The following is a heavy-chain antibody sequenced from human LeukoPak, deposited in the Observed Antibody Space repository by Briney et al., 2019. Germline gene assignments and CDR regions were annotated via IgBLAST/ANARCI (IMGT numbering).Heavy chain of an antibody. J-gene: IGHJ4*02. CDR1: GYTFTSYT. CDR2: INAGNGDT. V-gene: IGHV1-3*03. D-gene: IGHD4-17*01. Sequence: ASVKVSCKASGYTFTSYTMHWVRQAPGQRLEWMGWINAGNGDTKYSYEFHDRVTLTRDTSASTAYMELSSLRSDDMAIYYCARDDYADRNRFDYWGQGTLVTVSS. CDR3: ARDDYADRNRFDY.